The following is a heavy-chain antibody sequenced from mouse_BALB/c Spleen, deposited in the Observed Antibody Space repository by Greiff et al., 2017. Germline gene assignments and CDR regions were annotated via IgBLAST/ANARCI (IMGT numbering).Heavy chain of an antibody. CDR1: GFTFSSYG. Sequence: DVKLQESGGDLVKPGGSLKLSCAASGFTFSSYGMSWVRQTPDKRLEWVATISSGGSYTYYPDSVKGRFTISRDNAKNTLYLQMSSLKSEDTAMYYCARHDYGSSWYFDVWGAGTTVTVSS. CDR2: ISSGGSYT. J-gene: IGHJ1*01. CDR3: ARHDYGSSWYFDV. V-gene: IGHV5-6*02. D-gene: IGHD1-1*01.